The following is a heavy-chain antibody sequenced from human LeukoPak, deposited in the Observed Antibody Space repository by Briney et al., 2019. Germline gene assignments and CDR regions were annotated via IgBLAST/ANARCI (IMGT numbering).Heavy chain of an antibody. V-gene: IGHV7-4-1*02. CDR3: ARDPNGMDV. Sequence: ASVTVSCTASGYTFTSYAMNWVRPAPGQGLEWMGWINTNTGNPTYAQGFTGRFVFSLDTSVSTAYLQISSLKAEDTAVYYCARDPNGMDVWGQGTTVTVSS. CDR1: GYTFTSYA. CDR2: INTNTGNP. J-gene: IGHJ6*02.